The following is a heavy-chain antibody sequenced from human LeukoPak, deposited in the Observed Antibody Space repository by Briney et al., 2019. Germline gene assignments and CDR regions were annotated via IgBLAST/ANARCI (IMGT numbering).Heavy chain of an antibody. CDR2: IQNEGSNE. CDR1: GFTFRSYG. CDR3: AKDRCSNGIGCYYYYMDV. Sequence: GGSLRLSCAASGFTFRSYGMHRVRQAPGKGLEWVAYIQNEGSNEQYADSVKGRFSISRDSSKNILYPQMNSLRAEDTAVYYCAKDRCSNGIGCYYYYMDVWGKGTTVTISS. V-gene: IGHV3-30*02. D-gene: IGHD2-8*01. J-gene: IGHJ6*03.